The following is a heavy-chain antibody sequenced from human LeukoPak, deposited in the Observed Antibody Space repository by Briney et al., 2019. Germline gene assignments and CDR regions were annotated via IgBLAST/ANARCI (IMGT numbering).Heavy chain of an antibody. CDR3: ARGLKRRPSGYSSGWYDY. D-gene: IGHD6-19*01. V-gene: IGHV4-34*01. CDR2: INHSGST. J-gene: IGHJ4*02. CDR1: GGSFSGYY. Sequence: SETLSLTCAVYGGSFSGYYWSWIRQPPGKGLEWIGEINHSGSTNYNPSLKSRVTISVDTSKNQFSLKLSSVTAADTAVYYCARGLKRRPSGYSSGWYDYWGQGTLVTVSS.